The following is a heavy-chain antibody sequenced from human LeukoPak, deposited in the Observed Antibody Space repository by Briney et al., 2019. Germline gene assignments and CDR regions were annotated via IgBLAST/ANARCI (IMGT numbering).Heavy chain of an antibody. CDR1: GGSISSYY. D-gene: IGHD5-18*01. V-gene: IGHV4-59*01. CDR2: IYYSGGT. Sequence: SETLFLTCTVSGGSISSYYWSWIRQPPGKGLEWIGYIYYSGGTNYNPSLKSRVTISVDTSKNQFSLKLSSVTAADTAVYYCARSVDTASRGFDYWGQGTLVTVSS. J-gene: IGHJ4*02. CDR3: ARSVDTASRGFDY.